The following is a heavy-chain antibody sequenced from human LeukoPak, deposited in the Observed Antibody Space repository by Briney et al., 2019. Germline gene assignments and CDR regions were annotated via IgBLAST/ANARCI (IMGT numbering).Heavy chain of an antibody. CDR1: GGSISSYY. Sequence: PSETLSLTCTVSGGSISSYYWSWIRQPPGKGLEWIGYIYYSGSTNSNPSLKSRVTISVDTSKNQFSLKLSSVTAADTAVYYCARGDGAYYYGSGSQLAQRLGIGPFDYWGQGTLVTVSS. CDR2: IYYSGST. V-gene: IGHV4-59*01. CDR3: ARGDGAYYYGSGSQLAQRLGIGPFDY. J-gene: IGHJ4*02. D-gene: IGHD3-10*01.